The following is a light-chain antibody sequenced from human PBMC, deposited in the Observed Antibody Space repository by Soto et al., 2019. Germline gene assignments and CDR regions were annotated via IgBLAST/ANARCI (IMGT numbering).Light chain of an antibody. CDR3: QQRFNWPRT. CDR1: QSVSNY. CDR2: DAV. V-gene: IGKV3-11*01. J-gene: IGKJ1*01. Sequence: EIVLTQSPATLSLSPGERANLSCRASQSVSNYFAWVQQKAGQAPRLLIYDAVNRANGIPARFSGSWSGTDLTLTIDSLEPEDFAVYFCQQRFNWPRTFGQGTKVEI.